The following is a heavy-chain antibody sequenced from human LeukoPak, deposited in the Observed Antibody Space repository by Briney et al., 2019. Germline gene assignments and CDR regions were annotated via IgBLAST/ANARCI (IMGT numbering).Heavy chain of an antibody. CDR3: VKFRGIQHYNYHMDV. CDR2: ISGSGGST. J-gene: IGHJ6*03. CDR1: GCTFSSYA. Sequence: PGGSLRLSCAASGCTFSSYAMSWVRQAPGKGLEWVSAISGSGGSTYYADSVKGRFTISRDNSKNPLSLQMSSLRAEDAAVYYCVKFRGIQHYNYHMDVWGKGNTVTVSS. V-gene: IGHV3-23*01. D-gene: IGHD3-10*01.